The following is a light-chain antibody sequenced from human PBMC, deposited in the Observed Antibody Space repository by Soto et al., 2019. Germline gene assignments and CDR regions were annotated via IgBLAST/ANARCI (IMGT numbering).Light chain of an antibody. CDR1: QSVSSSY. J-gene: IGKJ1*01. CDR2: GAS. Sequence: PGERVTLSCRASQSVSSSYLTWYQQKPGQAPRLLIYGASTRATGIPARFSGSGSGTEFTLTISSLQPDDFAVYYCQQYNDWLWTFGQGTKVDIK. CDR3: QQYNDWLWT. V-gene: IGKV3D-7*01.